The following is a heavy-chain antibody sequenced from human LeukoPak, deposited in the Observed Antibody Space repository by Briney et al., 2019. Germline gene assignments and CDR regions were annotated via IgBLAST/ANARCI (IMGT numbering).Heavy chain of an antibody. V-gene: IGHV3-30*18. CDR1: GFTFSSYG. J-gene: IGHJ4*02. Sequence: PGRSLRLSCAASGFTFSSYGMHWVRQAPGKGLEWVAVLANDGTHEYYADSVKGRFTISRDNSRNTLYLQMDSLRAEDMAVYYCAKDRFSYASGWPFDCWGQGTLVTVSS. CDR2: LANDGTHE. CDR3: AKDRFSYASGWPFDC. D-gene: IGHD6-19*01.